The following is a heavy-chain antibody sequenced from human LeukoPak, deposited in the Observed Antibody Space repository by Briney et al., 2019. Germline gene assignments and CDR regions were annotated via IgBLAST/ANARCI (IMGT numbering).Heavy chain of an antibody. Sequence: GASVKVSCKASGYTFTSYDINWVRQATGQGLEWMGGIIPIFGTANYAQKFQGRVTITTDESTSTAYMELSSLRSEDTAVYYCARDLGAPDYTAMVLWYFDYWGQGTLATVSS. CDR1: GYTFTSYD. CDR3: ARDLGAPDYTAMVLWYFDY. CDR2: IIPIFGTA. V-gene: IGHV1-69*05. D-gene: IGHD5-18*01. J-gene: IGHJ4*02.